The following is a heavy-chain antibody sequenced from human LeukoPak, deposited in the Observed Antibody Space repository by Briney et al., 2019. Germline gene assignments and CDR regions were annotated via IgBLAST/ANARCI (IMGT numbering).Heavy chain of an antibody. CDR1: GFTFSSYA. Sequence: PGRSLRLSCAASGFTFSSYAMHWVRQAPGKGLEWVAVISYDGSNKYYADSVKGRFTTSRDNSNNTLYLQMNSLRAEDTAVYYCARDFEWLRSGYFDYWGQGTLVTVSS. J-gene: IGHJ4*02. D-gene: IGHD5-12*01. CDR2: ISYDGSNK. V-gene: IGHV3-30-3*01. CDR3: ARDFEWLRSGYFDY.